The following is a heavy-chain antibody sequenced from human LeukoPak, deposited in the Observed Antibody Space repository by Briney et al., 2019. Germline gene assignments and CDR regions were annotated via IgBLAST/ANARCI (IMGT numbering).Heavy chain of an antibody. CDR1: GYSFTSYC. D-gene: IGHD1-26*01. J-gene: IGHJ3*01. Sequence: GESLKISCKVSGYSFTSYCIGWVRQMPGKGLEWMGSIYPGDSGPTYSQSFQGQVTISVDKSISTAYLQWSSLQASDTAMYYCGMSGDRVPLQDDVFDVWGQGTMVTVST. V-gene: IGHV5-51*01. CDR2: IYPGDSGP. CDR3: GMSGDRVPLQDDVFDV.